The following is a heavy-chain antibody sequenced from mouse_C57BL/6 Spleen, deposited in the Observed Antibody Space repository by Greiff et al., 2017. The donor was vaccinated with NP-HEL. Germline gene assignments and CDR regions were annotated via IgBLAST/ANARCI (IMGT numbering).Heavy chain of an antibody. CDR2: IDPEDGDT. D-gene: IGHD2-3*01. CDR1: GFNIKDYY. Sequence: EVKLQESGAELVRPGASVKLSCTASGFNIKDYYMHWVKQRPEQGLEWIGRIDPEDGDTEYAPKFQGKATMTADTSSNTAYLQLSSLTSEDTAVYYCTRFIYDGYYVFVWGTGTTVTVSS. V-gene: IGHV14-1*01. CDR3: TRFIYDGYYVFV. J-gene: IGHJ1*03.